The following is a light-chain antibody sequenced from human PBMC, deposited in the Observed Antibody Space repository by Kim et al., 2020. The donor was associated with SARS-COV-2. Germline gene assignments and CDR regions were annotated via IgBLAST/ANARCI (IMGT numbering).Light chain of an antibody. CDR2: RDN. J-gene: IGLJ1*01. V-gene: IGLV3-9*01. Sequence: SYELTQPLSVSVALGQTATISCGGNNIGSKNVHWYQQKPGQAPVLVIYRDNNRPSGIPERFSGSNSGNTATLTIRRVQGGDEADYYCQLWDSNTYVFGNGTKVTVL. CDR1: NIGSKN. CDR3: QLWDSNTYV.